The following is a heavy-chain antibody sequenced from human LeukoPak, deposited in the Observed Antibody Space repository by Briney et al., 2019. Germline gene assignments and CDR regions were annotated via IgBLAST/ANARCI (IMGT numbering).Heavy chain of an antibody. CDR1: GYTFTSYD. J-gene: IGHJ6*02. D-gene: IGHD3-3*01. V-gene: IGHV1-8*01. Sequence: GASVKVSCKASGYTFTSYDINWVRQATGQGLEWMGWMNPNSGNTGYAQKFQGRVTMTRNTSISTAYMELSSLRSEDTAVYYCARARNYDFWSGHYYYYGMDVWGQGTTVTVSS. CDR3: ARARNYDFWSGHYYYYGMDV. CDR2: MNPNSGNT.